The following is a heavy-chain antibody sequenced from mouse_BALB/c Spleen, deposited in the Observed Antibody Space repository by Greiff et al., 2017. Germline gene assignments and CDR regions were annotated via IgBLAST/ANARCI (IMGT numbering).Heavy chain of an antibody. CDR3: ARWYYGSGGYFDV. CDR1: GYTFTDYN. J-gene: IGHJ1*01. CDR2: INPNNGGT. Sequence: EVQVVESGPELVKPGASVKIPCKASGYTFTDYNMDWVKQSHGKSLEWIGDINPNNGGTIYNQKFKGKATLTVDKSSSTAYMELRSLTSEDTAVYYCARWYYGSGGYFDVWGAGTTVTVSS. V-gene: IGHV1-18*01. D-gene: IGHD1-1*01.